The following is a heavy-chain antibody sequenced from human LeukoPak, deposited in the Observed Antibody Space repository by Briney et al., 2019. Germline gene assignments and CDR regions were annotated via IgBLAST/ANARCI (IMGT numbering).Heavy chain of an antibody. J-gene: IGHJ6*04. CDR1: GYTFTSYG. D-gene: IGHD2-15*01. V-gene: IGHV1-18*04. Sequence: ASVKVSCKASGYTFTSYGIRWVRQAPGQGLEWMGWISAYNGNTNYAQKPQGRVTMTTDTSTSTAYMELRSLRSDDTAVYYCARVGSGRVVAATSCYYYYGMDVWGKGTTVTVSS. CDR2: ISAYNGNT. CDR3: ARVGSGRVVAATSCYYYYGMDV.